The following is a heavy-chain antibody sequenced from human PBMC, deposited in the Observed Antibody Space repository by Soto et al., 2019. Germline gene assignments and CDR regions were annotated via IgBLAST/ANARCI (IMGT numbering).Heavy chain of an antibody. D-gene: IGHD3-10*01. CDR3: ARLAGGLRWYGESTGFDY. V-gene: IGHV4-59*08. J-gene: IGHJ4*02. CDR1: GGSISSYY. CDR2: IYYSGST. Sequence: PSETLSLTCTVSGGSISSYYWSWIRQPPGKGLEWIGYIYYSGSTNYNPSLKSRVTISVDTSKNQFSLKLSSVTAADTAVYYCARLAGGLRWYGESTGFDYWGQGTLVNVSS.